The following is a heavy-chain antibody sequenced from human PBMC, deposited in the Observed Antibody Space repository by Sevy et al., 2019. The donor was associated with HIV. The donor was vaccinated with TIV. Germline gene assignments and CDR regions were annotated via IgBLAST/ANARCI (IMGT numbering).Heavy chain of an antibody. J-gene: IGHJ4*02. CDR1: GYIFSGYA. D-gene: IGHD1-1*01. Sequence: ASVKVSCKASGYIFSGYAINWVRQAPGQGLEWMGWISTHNGNTNYAQKLQGRVTMTTDTSSTTAYMELRSLRSDDTADYYCARGGTTPDYWGQGTLVTVSS. CDR3: ARGGTTPDY. CDR2: ISTHNGNT. V-gene: IGHV1-18*01.